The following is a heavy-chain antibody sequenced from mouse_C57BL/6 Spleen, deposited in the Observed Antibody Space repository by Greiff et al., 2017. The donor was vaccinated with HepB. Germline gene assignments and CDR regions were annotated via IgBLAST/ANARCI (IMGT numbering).Heavy chain of an antibody. J-gene: IGHJ2*01. Sequence: VKLQESGAELVRPGASVTLSCKASGYTFTDYEMHWVKQTPVHGLEWIGAIDPETGGTAYNQKFKGKAILTADKSSSTAYMELRSLTSEDSAVYDCTRSNYGSSYGFDYWGQGTTLTVSS. V-gene: IGHV1-15*01. D-gene: IGHD1-1*01. CDR2: IDPETGGT. CDR1: GYTFTDYE. CDR3: TRSNYGSSYGFDY.